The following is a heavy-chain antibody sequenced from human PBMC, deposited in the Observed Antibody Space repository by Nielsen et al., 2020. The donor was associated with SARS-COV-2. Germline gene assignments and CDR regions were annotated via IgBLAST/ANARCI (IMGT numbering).Heavy chain of an antibody. V-gene: IGHV1-69*13. Sequence: SVKVSCKASGYTFTSYGISWVRQAPGQGLEWMGGIIPIFGTANYAQKFQGRVTITADESTSTAYMELSSLKTEDTAVYYCTRDGQWLATHDFDYWGQGTLVTVSS. CDR3: TRDGQWLATHDFDY. CDR1: GYTFTSYG. D-gene: IGHD6-19*01. J-gene: IGHJ4*02. CDR2: IIPIFGTA.